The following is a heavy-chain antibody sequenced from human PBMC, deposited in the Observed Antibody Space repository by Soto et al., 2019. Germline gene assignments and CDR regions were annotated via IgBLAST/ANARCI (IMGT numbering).Heavy chain of an antibody. CDR2: IYWDDDK. J-gene: IGHJ4*02. Sequence: QITLNESGPTVVRPTDTLTLTCRFSGFSLTTSGVGVGWIRQSPGKAPEWLALIYWDDDKRYSASLKSRLTITKDTSNNQVVLTVSDLDPTDTATYYCAHRVLRTVFGLVTPTAIYFDFWGQGTPVAVSS. CDR3: AHRVLRTVFGLVTPTAIYFDF. D-gene: IGHD3-3*01. CDR1: GFSLTTSGVG. V-gene: IGHV2-5*02.